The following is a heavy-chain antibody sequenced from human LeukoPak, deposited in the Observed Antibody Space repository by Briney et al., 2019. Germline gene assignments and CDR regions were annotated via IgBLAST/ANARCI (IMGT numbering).Heavy chain of an antibody. CDR3: TPWGPYSEPAKYYFDY. V-gene: IGHV3-15*01. J-gene: IGHJ4*02. Sequence: GGSLRLSCAASGFSFNNARMSWVRQAPGEGLEWVGRVKSKDNGGKIEYAAPVKGRFTISRDDSKNTLYLQMDSLETEDTAVYYCTPWGPYSEPAKYYFDYWGQGALVTVSS. CDR1: GFSFNNAR. D-gene: IGHD7-27*01. CDR2: VKSKDNGGKI.